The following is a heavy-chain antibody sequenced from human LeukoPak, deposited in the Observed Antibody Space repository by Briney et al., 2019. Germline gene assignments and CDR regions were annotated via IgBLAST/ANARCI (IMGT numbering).Heavy chain of an antibody. V-gene: IGHV1-2*02. D-gene: IGHD2-15*01. Sequence: ASVKVSCKASGYTFTGYYMHWVRQAPGQGLEWMGWVNPNSGGTNYAQKFQGRVTTTRDTSISTAYMELSRLRSDDTAVYYCAKTPKYSGDAFDIWGQGTMVTVSS. CDR1: GYTFTGYY. CDR3: AKTPKYSGDAFDI. J-gene: IGHJ3*02. CDR2: VNPNSGGT.